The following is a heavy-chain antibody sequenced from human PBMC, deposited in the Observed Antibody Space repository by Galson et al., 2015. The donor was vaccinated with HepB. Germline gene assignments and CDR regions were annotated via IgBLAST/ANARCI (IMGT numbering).Heavy chain of an antibody. D-gene: IGHD4-23*01. J-gene: IGHJ4*02. CDR3: ARDGLYGGNFGYGY. CDR1: GFTFSNYN. CDR2: ISSSSSTI. V-gene: IGHV3-48*01. Sequence: SLRLSCAASGFTFSNYNINWVRQAPGKGLEWVSYISSSSSTIYYADSVKGRFTISRDNAKNSLYLQMNSLRAEDTAVYYCARDGLYGGNFGYGYWGQGTLVTVSS.